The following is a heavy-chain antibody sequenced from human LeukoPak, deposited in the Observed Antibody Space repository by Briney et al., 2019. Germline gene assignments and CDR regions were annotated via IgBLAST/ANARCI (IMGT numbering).Heavy chain of an antibody. CDR1: GGSISRSSDY. CDR2: VFYSGSP. CDR3: ARHPRRDGYSNFDF. D-gene: IGHD5-24*01. V-gene: IGHV4-39*01. J-gene: IGHJ4*02. Sequence: SKTLSLTCSVSGGSISRSSDYWGWIRQPPGKGLEWIGSVFYSGSPYYNPSLKSRLTISVDTSKNQFSLKLTSVTAADTAVYYCARHPRRDGYSNFDFWGQGALVTVSS.